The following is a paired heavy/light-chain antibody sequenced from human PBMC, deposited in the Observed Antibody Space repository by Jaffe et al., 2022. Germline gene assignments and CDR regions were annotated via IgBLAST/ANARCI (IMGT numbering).Light chain of an antibody. V-gene: IGLV3-19*01. J-gene: IGLJ2*01. CDR2: GKN. Sequence: SSELTQDPAVSVALGQTVRITCQGDSLRSYYASWYQQKPGQAPVLVIYGKNNRPSGIPDRFSGSSSGNTASLTITGAQAEDEADYYCNSRDSSGNHPFGGGTKLTVL. CDR1: SLRSYY. CDR3: NSRDSSGNHP.
Heavy chain of an antibody. CDR2: IYHSGST. CDR1: GGSISSSNW. J-gene: IGHJ2*01. V-gene: IGHV4-4*02. D-gene: IGHD4-17*01. CDR3: ANHKAPRYGGNSARSYWYFDL. Sequence: QVQLQESGPGLVKPSGTLSLTCAVSGGSISSSNWWSWIRQPPGKGLEWIGEIYHSGSTNYNPSLKSRVTISVDKSKNQFSLKLSSVTAADTAVYYCANHKAPRYGGNSARSYWYFDLWGRGTLVTVSS.